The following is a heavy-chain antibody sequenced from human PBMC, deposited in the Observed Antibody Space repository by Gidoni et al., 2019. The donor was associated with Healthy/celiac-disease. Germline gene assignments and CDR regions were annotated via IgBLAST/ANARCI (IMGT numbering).Heavy chain of an antibody. D-gene: IGHD2-2*01. J-gene: IGHJ6*02. CDR2: ISYDGSNK. V-gene: IGHV3-30*04. CDR3: ARDRQPAVGGMDV. Sequence: QVQLVESGGGVVQPGRSLRLSCAASGFTFSSYAMHWVRQAPGKGLEWVAVISYDGSNKYYADSVKGRFTISRDNSKNTLYLQMNSLRAEDTAVYYCARDRQPAVGGMDVWGQGTTVTVSS. CDR1: GFTFSSYA.